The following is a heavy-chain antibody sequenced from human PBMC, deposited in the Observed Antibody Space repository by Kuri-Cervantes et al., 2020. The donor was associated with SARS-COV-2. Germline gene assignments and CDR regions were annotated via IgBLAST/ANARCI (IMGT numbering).Heavy chain of an antibody. Sequence: GESLKISCAVSGFTFSTSAMNWVRQAPGKGLEWVSSITGSGGSTYFAASVKGRFTISRDNSKNTLYLQMNSLRAEDTAVYYCARGQYSSGWSYDQYFDYWGQGTLVTVSS. CDR3: ARGQYSSGWSYDQYFDY. J-gene: IGHJ4*02. V-gene: IGHV3-23*01. CDR2: ITGSGGST. CDR1: GFTFSTSA. D-gene: IGHD6-19*01.